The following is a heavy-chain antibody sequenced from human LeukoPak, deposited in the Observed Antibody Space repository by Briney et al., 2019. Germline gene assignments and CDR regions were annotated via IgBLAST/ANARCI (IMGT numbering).Heavy chain of an antibody. V-gene: IGHV1-18*01. D-gene: IGHD5-24*01. CDR3: ARGSKRAGGGRDGYSGFDY. Sequence: ASVKVSCKASGYTFTSYGISWVRQAPGQGLEWMGWISAYNGNTNYAQKLQGRVTMTTDTSTSTAYMELSSLRSEDTAVYYCARGSKRAGGGRDGYSGFDYWGQGTLVTVSS. CDR1: GYTFTSYG. J-gene: IGHJ4*02. CDR2: ISAYNGNT.